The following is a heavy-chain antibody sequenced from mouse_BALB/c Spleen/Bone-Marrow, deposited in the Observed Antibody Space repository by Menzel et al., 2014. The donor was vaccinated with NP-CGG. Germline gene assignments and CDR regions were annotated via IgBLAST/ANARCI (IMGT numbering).Heavy chain of an antibody. Sequence: EVHLVEPGGGLVQPGGSRKLSCAASGFTFSSFGMHWVRQAPERGLEWVAYISSGSSTIYYADTVKGRFTISRDNPKNTLVLQMTSLRSEDTAMYYCARGAARATWFAYWSQGTLVTASA. CDR2: ISSGSSTI. CDR1: GFTFSSFG. J-gene: IGHJ3*01. CDR3: ARGAARATWFAY. V-gene: IGHV5-17*02. D-gene: IGHD3-1*01.